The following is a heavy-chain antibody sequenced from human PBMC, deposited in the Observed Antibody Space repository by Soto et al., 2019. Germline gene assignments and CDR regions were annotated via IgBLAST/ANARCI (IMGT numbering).Heavy chain of an antibody. V-gene: IGHV3-33*01. D-gene: IGHD6-19*01. CDR1: GFTFSSYG. CDR2: IWYDGSNK. Sequence: GGSLRLSCAASGFTFSSYGMHWVRQAPGKGLEWVAVIWYDGSNKYYADSVKGRFTISRDNSKNTLYLQMNSLRAEDTAVYYCARDRQWLVRYYYYYYMDVWGKGTTVTVSS. J-gene: IGHJ6*03. CDR3: ARDRQWLVRYYYYYYMDV.